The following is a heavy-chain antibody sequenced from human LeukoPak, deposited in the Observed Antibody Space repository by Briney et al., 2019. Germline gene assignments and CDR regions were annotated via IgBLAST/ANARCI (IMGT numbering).Heavy chain of an antibody. J-gene: IGHJ4*02. D-gene: IGHD2-15*01. V-gene: IGHV3-23*01. CDR3: AKGVGYCGGGSCKQFDY. Sequence: GGTLRLSCAASGFTFSGYGMSWVRQAPGKGLKWVSAISGSGGSTYYADSVKGRITISRDNSKNTLYLQMNSLRAEDTAVYYCAKGVGYCGGGSCKQFDYWGQGPLVTVPS. CDR2: ISGSGGST. CDR1: GFTFSGYG.